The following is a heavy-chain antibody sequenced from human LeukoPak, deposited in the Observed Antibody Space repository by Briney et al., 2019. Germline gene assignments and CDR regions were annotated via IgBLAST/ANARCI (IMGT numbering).Heavy chain of an antibody. CDR3: ARNGLAAAGTLNWFDP. V-gene: IGHV4-61*02. CDR2: IYTSGST. J-gene: IGHJ5*02. D-gene: IGHD6-13*01. CDR1: GGSISSGGYS. Sequence: SETLSLTCAVSGGSISSGGYSWSCIRQPAGKGLECIGRIYTSGSTNYNPSLKSRVTISVDTSKYQFSLKLSSVTAADTAVHYCARNGLAAAGTLNWFDPWGQGTLVTVSS.